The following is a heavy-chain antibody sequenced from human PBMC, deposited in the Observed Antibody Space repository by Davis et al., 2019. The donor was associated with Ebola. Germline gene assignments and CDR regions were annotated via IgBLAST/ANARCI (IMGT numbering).Heavy chain of an antibody. CDR2: IWYEGTDG. J-gene: IGHJ4*02. V-gene: IGHV3-33*08. Sequence: GESLKISCEASGFTFRNYAMHWVRQAPGKGLEWVSSIWYEGTDGNYADSVRGRFIISRDDSKNTLYLQMNSLRAEDTAVYYCARDGSYGSGSYGRYWGQGTLVTVSS. CDR1: GFTFRNYA. CDR3: ARDGSYGSGSYGRY. D-gene: IGHD3-10*01.